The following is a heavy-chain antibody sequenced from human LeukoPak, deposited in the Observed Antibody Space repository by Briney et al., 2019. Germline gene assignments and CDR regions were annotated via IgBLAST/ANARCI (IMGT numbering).Heavy chain of an antibody. J-gene: IGHJ4*02. V-gene: IGHV3-74*01. CDR3: AREPDFDY. CDR2: INTDGSST. CDR1: GFTISNYW. Sequence: GGSLRLSCAASGFTISNYWMFWVRQAPGKGLVWVSRINTDGSSTSYADSVKGRFTISRDNAKNSLYLQMNSLRDEDTAVYYCAREPDFDYWGQGTLVTVSS.